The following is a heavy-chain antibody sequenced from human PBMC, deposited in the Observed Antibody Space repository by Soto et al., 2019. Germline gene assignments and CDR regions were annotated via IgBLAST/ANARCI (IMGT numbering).Heavy chain of an antibody. V-gene: IGHV4-39*07. J-gene: IGHJ4*02. CDR1: GGSISSSSYY. Sequence: SETLSLTCTVSGGSISSSSYYWGWIRQPPGKGLEWIGSIYYTGRTYYNPSLKSRVTISIDTSKNQFSLNLSSVTAADTAVYYCARARLRYFDWSQLYYFDYWGQGTLVTVSS. CDR2: IYYTGRT. CDR3: ARARLRYFDWSQLYYFDY. D-gene: IGHD3-9*01.